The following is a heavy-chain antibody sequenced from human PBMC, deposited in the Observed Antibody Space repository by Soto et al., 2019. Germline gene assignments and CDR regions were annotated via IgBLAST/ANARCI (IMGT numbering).Heavy chain of an antibody. CDR2: IYWDDDK. D-gene: IGHD3-3*01. Sequence: QITLNESGPTVVNPAETLTLTCTFSGFSLTTSGVGVGWIRQSPGKAPEWLALIYWDDDKRYSASLKSRLTITKDTSKNQVVLTMASVDPVGRATYYCAHRILRTVFGLVTTTAIYFDFWGQGTPVVVSS. V-gene: IGHV2-5*02. CDR1: GFSLTTSGVG. CDR3: AHRILRTVFGLVTTTAIYFDF. J-gene: IGHJ4*02.